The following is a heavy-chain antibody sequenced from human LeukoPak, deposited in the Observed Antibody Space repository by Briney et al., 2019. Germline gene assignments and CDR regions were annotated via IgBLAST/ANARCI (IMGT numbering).Heavy chain of an antibody. J-gene: IGHJ6*02. CDR3: ARGAGSSSWYGRTAWDYGMDV. CDR1: GGSISSADYY. V-gene: IGHV4-31*03. D-gene: IGHD6-13*01. Sequence: PSQTLSLTCTVSGGSISSADYYWGWIRQHPGKGLEWVGHIYYTGSTYYNPSLKSRVTISVDTSKNRFSLKLSSVTAADTAVYYCARGAGSSSWYGRTAWDYGMDVWGQGTTVTVSS. CDR2: IYYTGST.